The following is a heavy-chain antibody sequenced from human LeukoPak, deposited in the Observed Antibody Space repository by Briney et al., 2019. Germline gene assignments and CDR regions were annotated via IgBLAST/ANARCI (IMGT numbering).Heavy chain of an antibody. J-gene: IGHJ4*02. D-gene: IGHD2-15*01. CDR1: GFTFSSYA. Sequence: GGSLRLSCAASGFTFSSYAMSWVRQAPGKGLEWVSAISGSGGSTYYADSVKGRFTISRDNAKSTVYLQMNSLTPEDTAVYYCARDGGTSTPFDYWGQETLVTVSS. CDR2: ISGSGGST. CDR3: ARDGGTSTPFDY. V-gene: IGHV3-23*01.